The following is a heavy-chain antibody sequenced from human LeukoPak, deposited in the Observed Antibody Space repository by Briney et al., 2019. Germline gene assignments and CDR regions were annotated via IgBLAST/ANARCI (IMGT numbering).Heavy chain of an antibody. D-gene: IGHD6-13*01. V-gene: IGHV4-34*01. CDR3: ARSGGIGPRGVRFDY. Sequence: SETLSLTCAVYGGSFSGYYWSWIRQPPGKGREWIGEINHSGSTNYNPSLKSRVTISVDTSKNQFSLKLSSVTAADTAVYYCARSGGIGPRGVRFDYWGQGTLVTVSS. CDR1: GGSFSGYY. CDR2: INHSGST. J-gene: IGHJ4*02.